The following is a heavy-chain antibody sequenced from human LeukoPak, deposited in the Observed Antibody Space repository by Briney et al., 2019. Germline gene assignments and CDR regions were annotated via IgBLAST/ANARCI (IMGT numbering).Heavy chain of an antibody. CDR3: GRRRGGSRSYSDAFDI. CDR2: IRYDGSNK. J-gene: IGHJ3*02. D-gene: IGHD3-10*01. CDR1: GFTFSSYG. Sequence: GGSLRLSCAASGFTFSSYGIHWVRQAPGKGLEWGAFIRYDGSNKYYADSVKGRFTISRDNSKNTLYLQMNSLTAGDTAVYYCGRRRGGSRSYSDAFDIWGQGTKVTVSS. V-gene: IGHV3-30*02.